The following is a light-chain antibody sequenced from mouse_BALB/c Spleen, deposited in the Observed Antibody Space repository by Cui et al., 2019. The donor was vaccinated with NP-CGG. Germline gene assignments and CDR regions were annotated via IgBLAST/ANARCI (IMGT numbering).Light chain of an antibody. CDR2: GTN. J-gene: IGLJ1*01. Sequence: QAVVPQESAFTTPPGETVTLTCRSNTGAVTTSNYANWVQEKPDHLFTGLIGGTNNRAPGAPARFSGSLIGDKAALTITGAQTEDEAIYFCALWYSNHWVFGGGTKLTVL. CDR3: ALWYSNHWV. CDR1: TGAVTTSNY. V-gene: IGLV1*01.